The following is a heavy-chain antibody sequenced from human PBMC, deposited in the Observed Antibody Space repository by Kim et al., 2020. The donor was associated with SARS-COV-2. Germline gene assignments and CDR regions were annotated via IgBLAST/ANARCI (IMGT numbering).Heavy chain of an antibody. D-gene: IGHD3-10*01. Sequence: NSYADSVKGRFTISRDNSKNTLYLQMNSLRAEDTAVYYCARDLSGYYGMDVWGQGTTVTVSS. J-gene: IGHJ6*02. V-gene: IGHV3-33*01. CDR2: N. CDR3: ARDLSGYYGMDV.